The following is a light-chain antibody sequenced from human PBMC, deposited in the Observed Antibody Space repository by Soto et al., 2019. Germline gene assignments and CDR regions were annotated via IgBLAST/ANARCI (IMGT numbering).Light chain of an antibody. J-gene: IGKJ1*01. Sequence: EIVLTQSPGTLSLSPGERATLSCRASQSFSSSFLAWYQQKPGQAPRLLIYGASSRATGIPDRFSGSGSGTDFSLTIRRLEPEDFAVYYCQQYGSSSWTFGQGTKVEIK. CDR3: QQYGSSSWT. V-gene: IGKV3-20*01. CDR1: QSFSSSF. CDR2: GAS.